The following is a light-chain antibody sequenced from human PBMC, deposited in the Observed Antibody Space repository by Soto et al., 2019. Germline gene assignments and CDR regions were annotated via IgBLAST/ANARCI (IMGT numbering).Light chain of an antibody. CDR1: QSVSSDY. V-gene: IGKV3-20*01. J-gene: IGKJ3*01. CDR3: QQYGRSLT. CDR2: DAS. Sequence: EIVLTQSPGTLSLSPGERATLSCRASQSVSSDYLACYQQKPGQAPRLLIYDASRRATGIPDRFSGSGSGTDFTLTIRGLEPEDFAVYYCQQYGRSLTFGPGTRVDIK.